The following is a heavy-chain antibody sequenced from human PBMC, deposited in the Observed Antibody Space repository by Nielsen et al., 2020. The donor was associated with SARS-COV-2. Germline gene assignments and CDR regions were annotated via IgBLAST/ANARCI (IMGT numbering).Heavy chain of an antibody. Sequence: GESLKISCEASGFTFNTYGMNWVRQSPGKGLEWISYISDDNTIFYADSVRGRFTISRDNAKNSLYLQMNKLRAEDTALYYCARHLRWSPGHYSDYWGQGSLVTVSS. J-gene: IGHJ4*02. CDR3: ARHLRWSPGHYSDY. CDR2: ISDDNTI. CDR1: GFTFNTYG. V-gene: IGHV3-48*01. D-gene: IGHD4-23*01.